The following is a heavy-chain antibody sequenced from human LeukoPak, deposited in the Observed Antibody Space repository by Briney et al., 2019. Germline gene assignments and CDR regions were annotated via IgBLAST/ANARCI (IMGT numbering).Heavy chain of an antibody. V-gene: IGHV1-2*06. D-gene: IGHD5-12*01. CDR3: ARGKKWMSAISVPTDY. Sequence: GASVNVSCKASGYTFTGYYMHWVRQAPGQGLDWMGRINPNSGGTNYAQYFQRRVRKARVNYINTDYMELSRLRYDDTAVYYCARGKKWMSAISVPTDYWGQGTLVTVCS. CDR2: INPNSGGT. J-gene: IGHJ4*02. CDR1: GYTFTGYY.